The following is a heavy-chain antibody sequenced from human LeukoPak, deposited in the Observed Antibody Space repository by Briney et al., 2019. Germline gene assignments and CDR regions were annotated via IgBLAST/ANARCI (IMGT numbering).Heavy chain of an antibody. CDR3: ARLYYYYYMDV. Sequence: MASETLSLTCTVSGGSISSSSYYWGWIRQPPGKGLEWIGSIYYSGSTYYNPSLKSRVTISVDTSKNQFSLKLSSVTAADTAVYYCARLYYYYYMDVWGKGTTATVSS. J-gene: IGHJ6*03. V-gene: IGHV4-39*07. CDR1: GGSISSSSYY. CDR2: IYYSGST.